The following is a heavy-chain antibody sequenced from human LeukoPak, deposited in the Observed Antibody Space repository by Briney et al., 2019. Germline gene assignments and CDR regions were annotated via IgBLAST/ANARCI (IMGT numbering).Heavy chain of an antibody. CDR2: IWSGGTDK. Sequence: GGSLRLSCAASGFTFTNYGMHWVRQAPGKGLEWVAVIWSGGTDKYYADSVKGRFTVSRDNSKNSLYLQMNSLRAEDTAVYYCARGLLPDTVTNDYWGQGTLVTVSS. J-gene: IGHJ4*02. D-gene: IGHD4-11*01. CDR3: ARGLLPDTVTNDY. CDR1: GFTFTNYG. V-gene: IGHV3-33*08.